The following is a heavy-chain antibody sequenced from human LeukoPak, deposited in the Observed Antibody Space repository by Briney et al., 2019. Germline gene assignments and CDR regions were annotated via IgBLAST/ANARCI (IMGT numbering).Heavy chain of an antibody. Sequence: SVKVSCKASGYTFTGYYMHWVRQAPGQGLEWMGGIIPIFGTANYAHKFQGRVTITTDESTSTAYMELSSLRSEDTAVYYCARDLSFGVASPFDYWGQGTLVTVSS. D-gene: IGHD3-3*01. CDR1: GYTFTGYY. CDR2: IIPIFGTA. J-gene: IGHJ4*02. V-gene: IGHV1-69*05. CDR3: ARDLSFGVASPFDY.